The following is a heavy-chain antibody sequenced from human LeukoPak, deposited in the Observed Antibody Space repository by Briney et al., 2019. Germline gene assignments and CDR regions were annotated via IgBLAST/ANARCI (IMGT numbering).Heavy chain of an antibody. CDR3: ARALSYSSSWYGVYFDY. CDR2: IYPGDSDT. J-gene: IGHJ4*02. D-gene: IGHD6-13*01. Sequence: GESLTISCKGSGYIFTSYWIGWVRQMPGKGLEWMGIIYPGDSDTIYSPSFQGQVTISADKSISTAYLQWSSLKASDTAMYYCARALSYSSSWYGVYFDYWGQGTLVTVSS. V-gene: IGHV5-51*01. CDR1: GYIFTSYW.